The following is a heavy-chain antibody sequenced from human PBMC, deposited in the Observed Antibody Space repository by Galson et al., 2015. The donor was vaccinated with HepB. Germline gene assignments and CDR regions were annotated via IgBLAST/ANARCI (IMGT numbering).Heavy chain of an antibody. CDR3: ARRWGITGTTATNYYYYYYMDV. V-gene: IGHV1-18*01. J-gene: IGHJ6*03. Sequence: SVKVSCKASGYTFTSYGISWVRQAPGQGLEWMGWINAYNGNTNYAQKLQGRVTMTTDTSTSTAYMELRSLRSDDTAVYYCARRWGITGTTATNYYYYYYMDVWGKGTTVTVSS. D-gene: IGHD1-7*01. CDR1: GYTFTSYG. CDR2: INAYNGNT.